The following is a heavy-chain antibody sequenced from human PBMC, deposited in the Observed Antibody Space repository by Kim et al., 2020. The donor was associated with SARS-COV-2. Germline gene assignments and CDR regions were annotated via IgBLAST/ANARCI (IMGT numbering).Heavy chain of an antibody. CDR3: ANGYCSSTSCYYLDY. Sequence: SETLSLTCTVSGGSISSSSYYWGWLRQPPGKGLVWIGSIYYSGSTYYNPSLKSRVTISVDTSKNQFSLKLSSVTAADTAVYYCANGYCSSTSCYYLDYWGQGTLVTVSS. J-gene: IGHJ4*02. CDR1: GGSISSSSYY. D-gene: IGHD2-2*03. V-gene: IGHV4-39*01. CDR2: IYYSGST.